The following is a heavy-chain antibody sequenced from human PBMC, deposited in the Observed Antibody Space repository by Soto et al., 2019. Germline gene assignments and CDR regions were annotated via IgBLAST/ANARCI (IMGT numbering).Heavy chain of an antibody. CDR3: ADSWLPTSY. D-gene: IGHD3-10*01. Sequence: GVSLRLSCAASGFSFRHYWMHWVLQAPGKGLVWVSRISPDGRTTTYADSVKGRFTISRDNAKSTLYLQMNSLTVEDGAVYYCADSWLPTSYWGPGTLVTVSS. CDR1: GFSFRHYW. V-gene: IGHV3-74*01. CDR2: ISPDGRTT. J-gene: IGHJ4*02.